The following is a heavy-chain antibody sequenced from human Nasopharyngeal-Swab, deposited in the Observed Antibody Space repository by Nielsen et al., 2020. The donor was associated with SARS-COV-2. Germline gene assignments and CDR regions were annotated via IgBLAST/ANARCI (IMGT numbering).Heavy chain of an antibody. CDR3: ASNYGSGSYPTRDYYMDV. V-gene: IGHV3-30*03. D-gene: IGHD3-10*01. CDR1: GFTFSSYG. Sequence: GGSLRLSCAASGFTFSSYGMHWVRQAPGKGLEWVAVISYDGSNKYYADSVKGRFTISRDNSKNTLYLQMNSLRAEDTAVYYCASNYGSGSYPTRDYYMDVWGKGTTVTVSS. J-gene: IGHJ6*03. CDR2: ISYDGSNK.